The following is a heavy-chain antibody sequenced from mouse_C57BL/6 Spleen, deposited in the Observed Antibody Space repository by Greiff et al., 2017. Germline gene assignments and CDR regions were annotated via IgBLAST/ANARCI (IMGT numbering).Heavy chain of an antibody. J-gene: IGHJ2*01. Sequence: QVQLQQPGAELVKPGASVKLSCKASGYTFTSYWMQWVKQRPGQGLEWIGEIDPSDSYTNYNQKFQGKATLTVDTSSSTAYMQLSSLTSEDSAVYYCARAGGEGVYWGQGTTLTVSS. CDR2: IDPSDSYT. CDR1: GYTFTSYW. CDR3: ARAGGEGVY. V-gene: IGHV1-50*01.